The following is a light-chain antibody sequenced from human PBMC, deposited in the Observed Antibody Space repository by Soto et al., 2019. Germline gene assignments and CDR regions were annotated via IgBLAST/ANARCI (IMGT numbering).Light chain of an antibody. Sequence: EFVLTQSPATLSLSPGERAPLSCRASLSVYSYLAWYQQKPGQAPRLLIYDASNRATGIPARFSGSGSGTDFTLTISSLEPEDFAVYYCQQRSNWPPITFGQGTRLENK. J-gene: IGKJ5*01. V-gene: IGKV3-11*01. CDR1: LSVYSY. CDR2: DAS. CDR3: QQRSNWPPIT.